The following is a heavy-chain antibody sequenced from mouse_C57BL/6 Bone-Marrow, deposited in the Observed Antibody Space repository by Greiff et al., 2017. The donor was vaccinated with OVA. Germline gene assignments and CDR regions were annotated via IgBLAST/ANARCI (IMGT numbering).Heavy chain of an antibody. J-gene: IGHJ1*03. CDR1: GYTFTSYW. CDR2: IHPNSGST. Sequence: QVQLQQPGAELVKPGASVKLSCKASGYTFTSYWMHWVKQRPGQGLEWIGMIHPNSGSTNYNEKFKSKATLTVDKSSSTAYMQLSSLTSEDSAVYYCARYYDCYWYFDVWGTGTTVTVSS. D-gene: IGHD2-4*01. CDR3: ARYYDCYWYFDV. V-gene: IGHV1-64*01.